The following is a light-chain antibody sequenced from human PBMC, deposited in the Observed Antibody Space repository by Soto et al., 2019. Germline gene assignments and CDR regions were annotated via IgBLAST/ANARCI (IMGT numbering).Light chain of an antibody. J-gene: IGLJ1*01. Sequence: QSALTQPRSVSGSPGQSVTISCTGTSSDVGGYNYVSWYQQHPGKAPKLIIYDVSKRPSGVPDRFSGSKSGNTASLTISGLQAEDEADYYCCSYAGSYTSLYVFGTGTKLTVL. V-gene: IGLV2-11*01. CDR3: CSYAGSYTSLYV. CDR2: DVS. CDR1: SSDVGGYNY.